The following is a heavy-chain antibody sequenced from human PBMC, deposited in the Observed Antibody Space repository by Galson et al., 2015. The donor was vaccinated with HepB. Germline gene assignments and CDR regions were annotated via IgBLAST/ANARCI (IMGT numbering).Heavy chain of an antibody. CDR3: VKDSHYDFWQGSLFEL. D-gene: IGHD3-3*01. Sequence: SLRLSCAASGFAFGSHTMIWVRQAPGRGLECVSAISGHAEKIYYAESLKGRFTISRDNSKSTVYLQISGLGVGDTAVYYCVKDSHYDFWQGSLFELWGQGTPVTVAS. CDR1: GFAFGSHT. CDR2: ISGHAEKI. J-gene: IGHJ4*02. V-gene: IGHV3-23*01.